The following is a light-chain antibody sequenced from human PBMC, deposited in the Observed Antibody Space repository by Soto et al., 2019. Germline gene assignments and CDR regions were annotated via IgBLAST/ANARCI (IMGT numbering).Light chain of an antibody. J-gene: IGKJ2*01. Sequence: IVMTQSPATLSVSPGERATLSCRASQSINNNLAWYQQKPGQAPRLLIYDASTGATDIPARFSGSGSGTEFTLTISSLQSEDPAVYYCQQYKSWFTFGQGTKLEIK. V-gene: IGKV3-15*01. CDR2: DAS. CDR1: QSINNN. CDR3: QQYKSWFT.